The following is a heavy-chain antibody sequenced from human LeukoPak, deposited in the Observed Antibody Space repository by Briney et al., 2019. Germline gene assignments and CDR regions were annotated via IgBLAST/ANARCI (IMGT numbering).Heavy chain of an antibody. V-gene: IGHV3-23*01. D-gene: IGHD2-2*02. CDR3: AKSQPSAISWFDP. CDR2: VSGSGESI. J-gene: IGHJ5*02. CDR1: GFTFGSYA. Sequence: GESLKIYCAASGFTFGSYAMNWVRQAPGKGLEWVSAVSGSGESIYYADSVKGRFTISRDNSKNTLYLQMNSLRAEDTAVYYCAKSQPSAISWFDPWGQGTLVTVSS.